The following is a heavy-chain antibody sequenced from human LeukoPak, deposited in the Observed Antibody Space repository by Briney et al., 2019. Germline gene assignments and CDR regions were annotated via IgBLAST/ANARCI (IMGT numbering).Heavy chain of an antibody. CDR2: IYWDDDK. CDR1: GFSLSTSGVG. J-gene: IGHJ1*01. V-gene: IGHV2-5*02. Sequence: SGPTLVKPTQTLTLTCTFSGFSLSTSGVGVAWIRQPPGKALEWLALIYWDDDKLYSPSLKSRLIITKDTSKNQVVLTMTNMKAVDTATYYCAHSLFGYNFEHWGQGTLVTVSS. CDR3: AHSLFGYNFEH. D-gene: IGHD3-22*01.